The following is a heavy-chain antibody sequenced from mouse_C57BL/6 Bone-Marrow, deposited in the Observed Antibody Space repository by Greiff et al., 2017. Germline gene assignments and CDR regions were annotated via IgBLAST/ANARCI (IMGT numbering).Heavy chain of an antibody. CDR2: IHPNSGGP. Sequence: VQLQQPGAELVKPGASVKLSCKASGYTFTSYWMHWVKQRPGRGLEWIGMIHPNSGGPNYNEKFKSKATLTVDKPSITTYMHLRSLTSEDTAVYYCARELGRFAYWGQGTTLTVSS. D-gene: IGHD4-1*01. CDR1: GYTFTSYW. CDR3: ARELGRFAY. V-gene: IGHV1-72*01. J-gene: IGHJ2*01.